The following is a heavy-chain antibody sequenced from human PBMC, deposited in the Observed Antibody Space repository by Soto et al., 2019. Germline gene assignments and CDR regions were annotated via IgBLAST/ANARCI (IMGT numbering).Heavy chain of an antibody. D-gene: IGHD3-22*01. V-gene: IGHV4-30-4*01. Sequence: SETLSLTCTVSGGSISSGDYYWSWIRQPPGKGLEWIGYIYYSGSTYYKPSLKSRVTISVETSKNQFSLKLSSVTAADTAVYYCARVRGYYYDSSGYYVDVWGQGTTVTVSS. CDR1: GGSISSGDYY. J-gene: IGHJ6*02. CDR3: ARVRGYYYDSSGYYVDV. CDR2: IYYSGST.